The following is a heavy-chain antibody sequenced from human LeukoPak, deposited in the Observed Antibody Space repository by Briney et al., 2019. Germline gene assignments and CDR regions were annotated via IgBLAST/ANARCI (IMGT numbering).Heavy chain of an antibody. CDR1: GLTVSNYG. CDR3: ARDGRFAAYEPDY. Sequence: APVKASCKASGLTVSNYGITWGRQAPGQRLGWVGGISAYDGNKNYSQKFRGRVTMTTYTSTSTAHMELMSLRYGATAVYYCARDGRFAAYEPDYWGQGTLVTVSS. CDR2: ISAYDGNK. V-gene: IGHV1-18*01. D-gene: IGHD2-15*01. J-gene: IGHJ4*02.